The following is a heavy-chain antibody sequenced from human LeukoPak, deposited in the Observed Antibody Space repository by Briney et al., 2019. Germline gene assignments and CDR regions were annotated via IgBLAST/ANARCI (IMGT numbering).Heavy chain of an antibody. CDR3: AREQWFGELPSFYYYYGMDV. Sequence: GGSLRLSCAASGFTFSSYAMSWVRQAPEKGLEWVSGISGSGNRIYSADSVKGRFTISRDNSKNTLYLQMNSLRAEDTAVYYCAREQWFGELPSFYYYYGMDVWGKGTTVTVSS. V-gene: IGHV3-23*01. D-gene: IGHD3-10*01. CDR2: ISGSGNRI. J-gene: IGHJ6*04. CDR1: GFTFSSYA.